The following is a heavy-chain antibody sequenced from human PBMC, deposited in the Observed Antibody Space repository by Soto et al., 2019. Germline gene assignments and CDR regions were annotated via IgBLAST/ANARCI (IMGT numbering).Heavy chain of an antibody. CDR1: GFTFSSYS. D-gene: IGHD6-19*01. CDR2: ISSSSSYI. CDR3: ARTHSSGWDANWFDP. V-gene: IGHV3-21*01. Sequence: GSLRLSCAASGFTFSSYSMNWVRQAPGKGLEWVSSISSSSSYIYYADSVKGRFTISRDNAKNSLYLQMNSLRAEDTAVYYCARTHSSGWDANWFDPWGQGTLVTVSS. J-gene: IGHJ5*02.